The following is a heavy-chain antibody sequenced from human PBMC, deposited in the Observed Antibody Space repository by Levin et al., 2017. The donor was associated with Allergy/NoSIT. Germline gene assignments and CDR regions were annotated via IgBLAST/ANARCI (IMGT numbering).Heavy chain of an antibody. CDR3: ARQGGIYYGSGSALDY. J-gene: IGHJ4*02. Sequence: SETLSLTCTVSGGSISSSSYYWGWIRQPPGKGLEWIGSIYYSGSTYYNPSLKSRVTISVDTSKNQFSLKLSSVTAADTAVYYCARQGGIYYGSGSALDYWGQGTLVTVSS. V-gene: IGHV4-39*01. CDR2: IYYSGST. D-gene: IGHD3-10*01. CDR1: GGSISSSSYY.